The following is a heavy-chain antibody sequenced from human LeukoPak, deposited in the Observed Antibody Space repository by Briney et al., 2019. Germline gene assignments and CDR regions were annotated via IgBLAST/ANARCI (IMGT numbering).Heavy chain of an antibody. V-gene: IGHV4-39*07. CDR1: GGSISSSSYY. J-gene: IGHJ3*02. Sequence: SETLSLTCTVSGGSISSSSYYWGWIRQPPGKGLEWTGSIYYSGSTYHNPSLKSRVTISVDTSKNQFSLKLSTVTGADTAVYYCARRSVVLPAAFNAFDIWGQGTMVTVSS. D-gene: IGHD2-2*01. CDR3: ARRSVVLPAAFNAFDI. CDR2: IYYSGST.